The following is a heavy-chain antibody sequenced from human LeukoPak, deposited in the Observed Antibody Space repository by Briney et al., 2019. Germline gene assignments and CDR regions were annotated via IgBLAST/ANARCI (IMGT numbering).Heavy chain of an antibody. J-gene: IGHJ4*02. V-gene: IGHV2-70*11. Sequence: SGPTLVNPTQTLTLACTYSGFSLSTSGMCVSWIRQPPGKALEWLARIDWDDDKYYSTSLKTRLTISKDTSKNQVVLTMTNMDPVGTATYYCARTLWGGLSVDYWGQGTLVTISS. CDR3: ARTLWGGLSVDY. D-gene: IGHD2-21*02. CDR1: GFSLSTSGMC. CDR2: IDWDDDK.